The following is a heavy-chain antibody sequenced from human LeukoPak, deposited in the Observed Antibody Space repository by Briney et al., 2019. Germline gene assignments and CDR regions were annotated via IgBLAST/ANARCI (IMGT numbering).Heavy chain of an antibody. V-gene: IGHV5-51*01. J-gene: IGHJ4*02. Sequence: GESLKISCKISGYKLTNNWIGWVRQMPGKGLEWMGIIYPGDSDTRYSPSFQGQVTISADKSISTAYLQWSSLKASDTAMYYCARQVVTATPDFDYWGQGTLVTVSS. CDR2: IYPGDSDT. CDR3: ARQVVTATPDFDY. D-gene: IGHD2-21*02. CDR1: GYKLTNNW.